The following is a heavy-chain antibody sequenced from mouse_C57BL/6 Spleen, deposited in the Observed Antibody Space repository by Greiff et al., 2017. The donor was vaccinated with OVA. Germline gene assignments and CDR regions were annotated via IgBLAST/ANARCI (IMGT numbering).Heavy chain of an antibody. J-gene: IGHJ4*01. V-gene: IGHV7-3*01. D-gene: IGHD2-4*01. CDR3: ARWGYEYDDDAMDY. CDR2: IRNKANGYTT. Sequence: EVKLVESGGGLVQPGGSLSLSCAASGFTFTDYYMSWVRQPPGKALEWLGFIRNKANGYTTEYSASVKGRFTISRDNSQSILYLQMNALRAEGSATYYCARWGYEYDDDAMDYWGQGTSVTVSA. CDR1: GFTFTDYY.